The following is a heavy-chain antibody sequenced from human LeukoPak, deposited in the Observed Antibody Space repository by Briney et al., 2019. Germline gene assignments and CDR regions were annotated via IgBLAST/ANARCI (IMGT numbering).Heavy chain of an antibody. CDR1: GFTFSSYA. Sequence: GGSLRLSCAASGFTFSSYAMSWVRRAPGKGLEWVSAISGSGGSTYYADSVKGRFTISRDNSKNTLYLQMNSLRAEDTAVYYCAKDQKITIFGVVIAPFFDYWGQGTLVTVSS. J-gene: IGHJ4*02. V-gene: IGHV3-23*01. D-gene: IGHD3-3*01. CDR3: AKDQKITIFGVVIAPFFDY. CDR2: ISGSGGST.